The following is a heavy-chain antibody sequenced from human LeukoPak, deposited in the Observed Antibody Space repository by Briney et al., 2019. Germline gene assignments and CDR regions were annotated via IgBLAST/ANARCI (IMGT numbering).Heavy chain of an antibody. J-gene: IGHJ4*02. CDR1: GFTFSSYA. CDR2: ISYVGSNK. V-gene: IGHV3-30-3*01. CDR3: ARGATGICFDY. Sequence: GRSLRLSCAASGFTFSSYAMHWVRQAPGKGLEWVAVISYVGSNKYYADSVKGRFTISRDNSKNTLYLQMNSLRAEDTAVYYCARGATGICFDYWGQGTLVTVSS. D-gene: IGHD1-1*01.